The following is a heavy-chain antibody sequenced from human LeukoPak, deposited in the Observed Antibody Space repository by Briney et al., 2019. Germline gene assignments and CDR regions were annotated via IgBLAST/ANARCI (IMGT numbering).Heavy chain of an antibody. Sequence: PGGSQRLSCAASGFTVSSNYMSWVRQAPGKGLEWVSVIYSGGSTYYADSVKGRFTISRDNSKNTLYLQMNSLRAEDTAVYYCARWLNRGLRFYFDYWGQGTLATVSS. CDR2: IYSGGST. CDR1: GFTVSSNY. CDR3: ARWLNRGLRFYFDY. V-gene: IGHV3-66*01. J-gene: IGHJ4*02. D-gene: IGHD3-16*01.